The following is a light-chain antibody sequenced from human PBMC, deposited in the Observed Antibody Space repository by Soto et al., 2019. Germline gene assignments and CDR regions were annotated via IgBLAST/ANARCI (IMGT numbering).Light chain of an antibody. J-gene: IGLJ1*01. CDR3: SSYTSSSTYV. CDR1: RSDICGYNY. Sequence: QSLLTKPASLSGSPWRSITFSCTRTRSDICGYNYGSWYQHHPGKAPKLMIYDGSNTPPRVSHSFSGSHSGHPASLTISGLQAEDEADYYCSSYTSSSTYVFGTGTKVTVL. CDR2: DGS. V-gene: IGLV2-14*03.